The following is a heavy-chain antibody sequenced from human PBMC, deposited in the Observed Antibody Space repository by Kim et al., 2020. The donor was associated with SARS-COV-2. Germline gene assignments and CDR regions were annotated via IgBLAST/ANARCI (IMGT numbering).Heavy chain of an antibody. D-gene: IGHD3-22*01. CDR3: ATASPSGYYYDSRGPNPNLFDP. Sequence: ASVKVSCKVSGYTFTELSMHWVRQAPGKGLEWMGGFDPEDGETIYAQKFQGRVTMTEDTSTDTAYMELSSLRSEDMAVYYCATASPSGYYYDSRGPNPNLFDPGAREPCSPSP. V-gene: IGHV1-24*01. J-gene: IGHJ5*02. CDR1: GYTFTELS. CDR2: FDPEDGET.